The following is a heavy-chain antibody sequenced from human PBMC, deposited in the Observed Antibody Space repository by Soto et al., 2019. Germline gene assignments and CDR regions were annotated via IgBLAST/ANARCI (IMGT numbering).Heavy chain of an antibody. D-gene: IGHD6-19*01. CDR2: INTYNGNT. J-gene: IGHJ6*02. CDR3: ARDLRTVAGIYYYYYGMDV. CDR1: GYTFPSCG. Sequence: APVKASSKASGYTFPSCGINWVRQAPGQGLEWMGWINTYNGNTNYAQEFQGRVTMTTDISTSTVYMELRSLRSDDTAVYYCARDLRTVAGIYYYYYGMDVWRQGTTVRVSS. V-gene: IGHV1-18*01.